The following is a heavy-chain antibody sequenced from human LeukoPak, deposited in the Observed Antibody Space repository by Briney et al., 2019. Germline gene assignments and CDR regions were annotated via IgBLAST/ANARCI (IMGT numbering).Heavy chain of an antibody. J-gene: IGHJ6*03. CDR3: ANFGSATYYYYYMDV. D-gene: IGHD3-10*01. CDR1: GFTFSSYS. Sequence: GGSLRLSCAASGFTFSSYSMNWVRQAPGKGLEWVSAISGSGGSTYYADSVKGRFTISRDNSKNTLYLQMNSLRAEDTAVYYCANFGSATYYYYYMDVWGKGTTVTVSS. CDR2: ISGSGGST. V-gene: IGHV3-23*01.